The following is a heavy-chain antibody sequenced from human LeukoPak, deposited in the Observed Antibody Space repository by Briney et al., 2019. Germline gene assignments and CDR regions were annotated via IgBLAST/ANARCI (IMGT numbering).Heavy chain of an antibody. CDR1: GFTFSNYD. CDR2: IGVSGDT. V-gene: IGHV3-13*01. J-gene: IGHJ4*02. Sequence: GGSLRLSCAASGFTFSNYDMHWVRQATGKGLEWVSTIGVSGDTYYPGSVKGRFTISRENAKNSLYLQMNSLRAEDTAVYYCAREDTAMAIDYWGQGTLVTVSS. CDR3: AREDTAMAIDY. D-gene: IGHD5-18*01.